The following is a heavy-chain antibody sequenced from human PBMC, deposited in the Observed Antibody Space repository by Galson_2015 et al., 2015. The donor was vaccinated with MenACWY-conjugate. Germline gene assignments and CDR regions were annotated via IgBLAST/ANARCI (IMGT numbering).Heavy chain of an antibody. V-gene: IGHV1-18*01. J-gene: IGHJ4*02. CDR1: GYTFSSYG. D-gene: IGHD3-10*01. CDR3: ASGALLRGVMTETTKHYFES. Sequence: VKVSCKASGYTFSSYGINWVRQAPGQGLEWMGWINPNTGNTKSSQRLQGRVTMTTDTSTSTVYLQLWSLRSDDTAVYYCASGALLRGVMTETTKHYFESWGQGTQVIVSS. CDR2: INPNTGNT.